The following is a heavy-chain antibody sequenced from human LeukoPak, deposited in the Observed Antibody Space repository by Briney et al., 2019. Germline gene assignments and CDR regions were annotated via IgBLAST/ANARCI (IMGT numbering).Heavy chain of an antibody. CDR1: GGSIGSNTYY. V-gene: IGHV4-39*01. Sequence: SETLSLTCTVSGGSIGSNTYYWDWIRQPPGKGLEWIGNIYYSGSTHYNPSLKSRVTMSLDTSKNQFSLTLSSVTAADTAIYYCAGHTTADNWFDPWGQGTLVTVSS. CDR3: AGHTTADNWFDP. CDR2: IYYSGST. D-gene: IGHD1-26*01. J-gene: IGHJ5*02.